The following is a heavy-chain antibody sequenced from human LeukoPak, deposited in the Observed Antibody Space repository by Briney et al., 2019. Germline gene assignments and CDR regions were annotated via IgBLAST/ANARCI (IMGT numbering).Heavy chain of an antibody. V-gene: IGHV1-69*05. CDR2: IIPIFGTA. Sequence: SVKVSCKASGGTFSSYAISWVRQAPGQGLEWMGGIIPIFGTANYAQKFQGRVTITTDESTSTAYMELSSLRSEDTAVYYCARSTHGNKQLVFAHIAFDIWGQGTMVTVSS. CDR1: GGTFSSYA. D-gene: IGHD6-13*01. CDR3: ARSTHGNKQLVFAHIAFDI. J-gene: IGHJ3*02.